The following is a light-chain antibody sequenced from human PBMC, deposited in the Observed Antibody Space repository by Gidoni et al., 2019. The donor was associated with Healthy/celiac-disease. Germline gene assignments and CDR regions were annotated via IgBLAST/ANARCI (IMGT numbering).Light chain of an antibody. CDR3: QQYDSLWT. V-gene: IGKV1-5*03. J-gene: IGKJ1*01. Sequence: DIQMTQSPSTLSASVGDRVTITCRASQSISSWLAWYQQTPGKAPKLLIYKASKASSLESGVPSRFSGSGSGTEFTLTISSLQPDDFATYYCQQYDSLWTFGQGTKVEIK. CDR2: KAS. CDR1: QSISSW.